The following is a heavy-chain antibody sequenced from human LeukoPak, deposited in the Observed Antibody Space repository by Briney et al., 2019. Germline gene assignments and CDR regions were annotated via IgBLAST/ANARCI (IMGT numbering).Heavy chain of an antibody. V-gene: IGHV4-34*01. Sequence: SETLSLTCAVYGGSFSGYYWSWIRQPPGKGLEWIGEINHRGSTNYTPSLKSRVTISVDTSKNQFSLKLSSVTAADTAVYYCARRAPYSYEWSTLDYWGQGTLVTVSS. J-gene: IGHJ4*02. CDR3: ARRAPYSYEWSTLDY. CDR2: INHRGST. D-gene: IGHD5-18*01. CDR1: GGSFSGYY.